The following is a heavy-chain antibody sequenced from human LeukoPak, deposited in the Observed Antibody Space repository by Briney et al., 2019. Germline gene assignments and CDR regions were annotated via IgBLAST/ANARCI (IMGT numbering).Heavy chain of an antibody. CDR3: ARDKSYRSSVFDN. CDR2: IIPIFGTA. V-gene: IGHV1-69*13. J-gene: IGHJ4*02. D-gene: IGHD6-6*01. Sequence: SVKVSCKASGGTFSSYAISWMRQAPGQGLEWMGGIIPIFGTANYAQKFQGRVTITADESTSTAYMELSSLRSEDTAVYYCARDKSYRSSVFDNWGQGTLVTVSS. CDR1: GGTFSSYA.